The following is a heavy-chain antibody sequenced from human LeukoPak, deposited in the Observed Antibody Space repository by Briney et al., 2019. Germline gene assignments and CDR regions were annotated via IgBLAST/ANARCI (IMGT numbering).Heavy chain of an antibody. CDR2: IYYSGST. Sequence: SETLSLTCTVSGGSISSSSYYWGWIRQPPGKGLEWIGSIYYSGSTYYNPSLKSRVTISVDTSKNQFSLELSSVTAADTAVYYCARHDVTGTTHWFDPWGQGTLVTVSS. V-gene: IGHV4-39*01. CDR3: ARHDVTGTTHWFDP. D-gene: IGHD1-14*01. CDR1: GGSISSSSYY. J-gene: IGHJ5*02.